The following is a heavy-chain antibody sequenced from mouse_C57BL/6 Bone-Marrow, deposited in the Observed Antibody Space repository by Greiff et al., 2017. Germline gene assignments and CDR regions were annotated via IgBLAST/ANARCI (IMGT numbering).Heavy chain of an antibody. CDR1: GYAFSSSW. CDR3: ARTWFAY. Sequence: QVQLQQSGPELVKPGASVKISCKASGYAFSSSWMNWVKQRPGKGLEWIGRIYPGDGDTTYNGKFKGKATLTADKSSSTAYMQLSSLTSEDSAVYFCARTWFAYWGQGTLVTVSA. J-gene: IGHJ3*01. V-gene: IGHV1-82*01. CDR2: IYPGDGDT.